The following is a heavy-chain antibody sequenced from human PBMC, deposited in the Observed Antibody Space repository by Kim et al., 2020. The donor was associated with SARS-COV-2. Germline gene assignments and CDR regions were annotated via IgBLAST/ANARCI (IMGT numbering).Heavy chain of an antibody. Sequence: GGSLRLSCAASGFTFSSYAMSWVRQAPGKGLEWVSAISGSGGSTYYADSVKGRFTISRDNSKNTLYLQMNSLRAEDTAVYYCAKSGSDCSGGSCYRWGQGTLVTVSS. CDR2: ISGSGGST. D-gene: IGHD2-15*01. J-gene: IGHJ4*02. CDR3: AKSGSDCSGGSCYR. V-gene: IGHV3-23*01. CDR1: GFTFSSYA.